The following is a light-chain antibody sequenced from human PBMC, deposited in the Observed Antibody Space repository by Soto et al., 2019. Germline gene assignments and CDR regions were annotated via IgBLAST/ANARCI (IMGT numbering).Light chain of an antibody. Sequence: QSVLTQPPSASGSPGQSVTISCTGTSSDVGGYNYVSWYQQHPGKAPKLMIYEVSKRPSGVPDRFSGSKSGNTASLTVSGLQAEDEAHYHCSSYAGSNNLGVFGGGNKLTVL. CDR3: SSYAGSNNLGV. CDR1: SSDVGGYNY. J-gene: IGLJ2*01. CDR2: EVS. V-gene: IGLV2-8*01.